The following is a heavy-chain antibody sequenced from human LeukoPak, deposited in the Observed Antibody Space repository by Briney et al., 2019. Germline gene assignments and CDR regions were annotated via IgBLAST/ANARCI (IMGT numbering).Heavy chain of an antibody. CDR2: IYHSRST. V-gene: IGHV4-30-2*01. J-gene: IGHJ5*02. Sequence: PSETLSLTCAVSGGSLSSGGYSWSWIRQPPGKGLEWIGYIYHSRSTYYNPSLKGRVTISGDRSKYQFTLKLSSVPAADTAVYYCARGGVTTWSDPWGQGTLVTVSS. CDR1: GGSLSSGGYS. D-gene: IGHD4-17*01. CDR3: ARGGVTTWSDP.